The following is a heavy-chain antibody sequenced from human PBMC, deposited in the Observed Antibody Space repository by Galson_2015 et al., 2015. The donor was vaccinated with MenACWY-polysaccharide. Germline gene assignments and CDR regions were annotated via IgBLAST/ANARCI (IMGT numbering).Heavy chain of an antibody. D-gene: IGHD2-8*01. V-gene: IGHV3-74*01. CDR3: ARFPVLAACNGGFDC. J-gene: IGHJ4*02. CDR1: GFTFSTYY. CDR2: ISTDGSST. Sequence: SLRLSCAASGFTFSTYYMHWVRQAPGKGLVWVSRISTDGSSTIYADSVKGRFTISRDNAKNTLYLQMNSLRAEDTAVYFCARFPVLAACNGGFDCWGQGPLVTVAS.